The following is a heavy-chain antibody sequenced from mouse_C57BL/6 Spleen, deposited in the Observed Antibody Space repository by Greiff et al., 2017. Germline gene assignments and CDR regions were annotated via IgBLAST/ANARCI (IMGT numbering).Heavy chain of an antibody. D-gene: IGHD2-5*01. CDR3: ARGDFYYSNYYFDY. CDR1: GYTFTSYG. Sequence: QVQLQQSGAELARPGASVKLSCKASGYTFTSYGISWVKQRTGQGLEWIGEIFPRSGNTYYNEKFKGKATLTADKSSSTAYMELRSLTSEDSAVYFCARGDFYYSNYYFDYWGQGTTLTVSS. CDR2: IFPRSGNT. V-gene: IGHV1-81*01. J-gene: IGHJ2*01.